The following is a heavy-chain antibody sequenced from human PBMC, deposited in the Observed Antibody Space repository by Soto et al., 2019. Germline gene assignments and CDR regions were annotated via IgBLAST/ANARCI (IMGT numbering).Heavy chain of an antibody. CDR3: ARDGRGCSLDC. V-gene: IGHV3-21*01. J-gene: IGHJ4*02. D-gene: IGHD6-19*01. Sequence: GGSLRLSCAASGLAFSNYAFHWVRQAPGKGLEWVSSISSSSEYIYYADSVKGRFTVSRDNAKNALYLQMNSLRAEATAVYYCARDGRGCSLDCWGQGTLVTVSS. CDR2: ISSSSEYI. CDR1: GLAFSNYA.